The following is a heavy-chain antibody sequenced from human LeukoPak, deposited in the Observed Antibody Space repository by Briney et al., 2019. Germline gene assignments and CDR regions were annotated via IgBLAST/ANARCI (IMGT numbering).Heavy chain of an antibody. V-gene: IGHV3-15*04. CDR1: GFNFKDVW. CDR3: TTERNWELLRPYGLDI. J-gene: IGHJ6*02. CDR2: IGSKIEGAAR. D-gene: IGHD1-26*01. Sequence: GGSLRLSCAASGFNFKDVWMNWVRQVPGKGLEWVGRIGSKIEGAARDYPAPIKGKFIISRDHSNTTLYLQMNGLKTEDSAVYYCTTERNWELLRPYGLDIWGQGTTVIVSS.